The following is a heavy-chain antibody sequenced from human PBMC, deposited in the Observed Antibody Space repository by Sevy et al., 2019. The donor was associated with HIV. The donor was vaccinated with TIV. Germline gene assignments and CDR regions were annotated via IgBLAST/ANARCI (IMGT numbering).Heavy chain of an antibody. CDR1: GFTFSDHY. CDR3: ARVIPNCSGGSCYSGYFQH. Sequence: GGSLRLSCAASGFTFSDHYMDWVRQAPGKGLEWVGRTRNKANSYTTEYAASVKGRFTISRDDSKNSLYLQMNSLKTEDTAVCYCARVIPNCSGGSCYSGYFQHWGQGTLVTVSS. J-gene: IGHJ1*01. CDR2: TRNKANSYTT. V-gene: IGHV3-72*01. D-gene: IGHD2-15*01.